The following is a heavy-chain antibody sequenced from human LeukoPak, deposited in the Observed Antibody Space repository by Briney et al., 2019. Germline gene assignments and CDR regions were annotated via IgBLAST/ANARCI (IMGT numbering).Heavy chain of an antibody. J-gene: IGHJ3*02. V-gene: IGHV4-34*01. CDR3: ARGYGSGSYGAFDI. CDR1: GGSFSGYY. D-gene: IGHD3-10*01. Sequence: SETLSLTCAVHGGSFSGYYWSWIRQPPGKGLEWIGEINHSGSTNYNPSLKSRVTISVDTSKNQFSLKLSSVTAADTAVYYCARGYGSGSYGAFDIWGQGTMVTVSS. CDR2: INHSGST.